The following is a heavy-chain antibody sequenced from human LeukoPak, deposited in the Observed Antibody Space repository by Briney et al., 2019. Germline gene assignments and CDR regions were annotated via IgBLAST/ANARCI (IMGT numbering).Heavy chain of an antibody. CDR3: ARVRVITMFDP. V-gene: IGHV4-34*01. J-gene: IGHJ5*02. CDR2: INHSGST. CDR1: GGSFSGYY. Sequence: PSETLSLTCAVYGGSFSGYYWSWIRQPPGKGLEWIGEINHSGSTNYNPSLKSRVTISVDTSKNQFPLKLSSVTAADTAVYYCARVRVITMFDPWGQGTLVTVSS. D-gene: IGHD3-22*01.